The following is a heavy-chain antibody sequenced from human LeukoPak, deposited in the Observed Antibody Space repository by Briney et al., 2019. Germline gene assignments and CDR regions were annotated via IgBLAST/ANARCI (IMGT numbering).Heavy chain of an antibody. CDR1: GYTFISCG. J-gene: IGHJ6*02. D-gene: IGHD3-3*01. Sequence: ASVKVSCKASGYTFISCGISWVRQAPGQGLEWMGWISAYNGNTNYAQKLQGRVTMTTDTSTSTAYMELRSLRSDDTAVYYCARGGGDFWSGYYPYYYGMDVWGQGTTVTVSS. CDR3: ARGGGDFWSGYYPYYYGMDV. V-gene: IGHV1-18*01. CDR2: ISAYNGNT.